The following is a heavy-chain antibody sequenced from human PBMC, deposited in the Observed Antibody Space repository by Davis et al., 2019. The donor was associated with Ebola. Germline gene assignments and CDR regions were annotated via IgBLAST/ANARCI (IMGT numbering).Heavy chain of an antibody. Sequence: GGPLRLSCAASGFTFSSYEMNWVRQAPGKGLEWVSYISSSGSTIYYADSVKGRFTISRDNAKKSLYLQMNTLRAEDTAVYYCARPRYCSSTSCYHFDYWGQGTLVTVSS. J-gene: IGHJ4*02. D-gene: IGHD2-2*01. CDR1: GFTFSSYE. V-gene: IGHV3-48*03. CDR2: ISSSGSTI. CDR3: ARPRYCSSTSCYHFDY.